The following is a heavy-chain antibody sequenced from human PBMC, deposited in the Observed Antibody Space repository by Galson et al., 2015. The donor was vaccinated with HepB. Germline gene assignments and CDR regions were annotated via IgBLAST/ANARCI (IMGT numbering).Heavy chain of an antibody. J-gene: IGHJ4*02. Sequence: SLRLSCAASGFTFSSYSMNWVRQAPGKGLEWVSYISSSSSTIYYADSVKGRFTISRDNAKNSLYLQMNSLRAEDTAVYYCARDNPAYYYDSSLGKGVDYWGQGTLVTVSS. D-gene: IGHD3-22*01. CDR2: ISSSSSTI. CDR3: ARDNPAYYYDSSLGKGVDY. V-gene: IGHV3-48*04. CDR1: GFTFSSYS.